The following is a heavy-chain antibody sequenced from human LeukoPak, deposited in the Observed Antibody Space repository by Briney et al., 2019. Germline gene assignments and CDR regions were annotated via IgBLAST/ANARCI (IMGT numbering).Heavy chain of an antibody. CDR3: ARVPARRAQGFDY. CDR2: ISAYNGNT. V-gene: IGHV1-18*01. J-gene: IGHJ4*02. CDR1: GYTFTSYG. Sequence: ASVKVSCKASGYTFTSYGYNWVRQAPGQGLEWMGWISAYNGNTNYAQKLQGRVTMTTVTSTSTVYMELRSLTSDDTAVYYCARVPARRAQGFDYWGQGTLVTVSS.